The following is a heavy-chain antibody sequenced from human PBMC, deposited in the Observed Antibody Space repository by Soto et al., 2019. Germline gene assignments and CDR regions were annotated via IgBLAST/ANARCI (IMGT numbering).Heavy chain of an antibody. CDR2: IIPMFGKP. Sequence: QVQLVQSGAEVKKPGSSVKVSCKASGGSFNTYTISWVRQAPGQGLEWMGGIIPMFGKPTYAQTFQGRVTIAADEHTSTVYMELSSLRSEDTALYYCASLKNWSSGDGRIDVWGRGTAVTVSS. J-gene: IGHJ6*02. CDR3: ASLKNWSSGDGRIDV. CDR1: GGSFNTYT. D-gene: IGHD1-26*01. V-gene: IGHV1-69*01.